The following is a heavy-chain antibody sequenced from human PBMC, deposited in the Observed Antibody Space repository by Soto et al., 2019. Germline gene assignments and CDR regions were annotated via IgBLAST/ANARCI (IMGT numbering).Heavy chain of an antibody. CDR2: IYSGGST. CDR1: GFTVSSNY. J-gene: IGHJ4*02. Sequence: QPGGSLRLSCAASGFTVSSNYMSWVRQAPGKGLEWVSVIYSGGSTYYADSVKGRFTISRDNSKNTLYLQMNSLRAEDTAVYYCGGYSYGTTSFDYWSQGTLVTVSS. CDR3: GGYSYGTTSFDY. V-gene: IGHV3-53*01. D-gene: IGHD5-18*01.